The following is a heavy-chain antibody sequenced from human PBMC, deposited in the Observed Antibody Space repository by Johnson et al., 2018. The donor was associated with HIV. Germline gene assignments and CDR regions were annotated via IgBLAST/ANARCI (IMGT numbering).Heavy chain of an antibody. CDR2: IRWHGSEH. CDR3: ARGPSAYWGGDCPGGAFDI. Sequence: VQLVESGGGVVQPGGSLRLSFAASGFTFSSSWINLVCHAPQKGLERVADIRWHGSEHYYVDSVKGGWYISRDNAKNSLYLQMHSLRAEDTAVYYCARGPSAYWGGDCPGGAFDIWGQGTMVTVSS. CDR1: GFTFSSSW. V-gene: IGHV3-52*01. D-gene: IGHD2-21*02. J-gene: IGHJ3*02.